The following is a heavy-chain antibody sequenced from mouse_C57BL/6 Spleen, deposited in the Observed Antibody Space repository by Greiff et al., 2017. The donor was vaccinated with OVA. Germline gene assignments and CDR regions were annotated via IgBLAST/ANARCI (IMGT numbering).Heavy chain of an antibody. V-gene: IGHV1-26*01. D-gene: IGHD2-4*01. Sequence: VQLQQSGPELVKPGASVKISCKASGYTFTDYYMNWVKQSHGKSLEWIGDINPNNGGTSYNQKFKGKATLTVDKSSSTAYMELRSLTSEDSAVYYCARLDDYDVWFAYWGQGTLVTVSA. CDR2: INPNNGGT. CDR1: GYTFTDYY. J-gene: IGHJ3*01. CDR3: ARLDDYDVWFAY.